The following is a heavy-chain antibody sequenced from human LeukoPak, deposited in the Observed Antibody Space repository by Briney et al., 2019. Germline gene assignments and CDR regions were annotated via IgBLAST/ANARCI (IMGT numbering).Heavy chain of an antibody. CDR2: IKQDGSEK. CDR3: ARYSVTTAGDY. J-gene: IGHJ4*02. D-gene: IGHD4-17*01. Sequence: GGSLRLSCAASGFTFSSYWMSWVRQAPGKGLEWVANIKQDGSEKYYVDSVKGRFTISRDNAKNMLYLQMNSLRTEDTAVYYCARYSVTTAGDYWGQGTLVTVSP. V-gene: IGHV3-7*01. CDR1: GFTFSSYW.